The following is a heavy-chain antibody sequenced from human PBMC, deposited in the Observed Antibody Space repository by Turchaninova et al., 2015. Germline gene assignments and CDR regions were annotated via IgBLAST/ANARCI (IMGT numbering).Heavy chain of an antibody. CDR2: ISYDGRKK. V-gene: IGHV3-30*18. Sequence: VQLVESGGGVVQPGRSLRLSCAASGFTFSSYGMHWVRQAPGKGLEWVAVISYDGRKKYYAYSVKGRFTISRDNSKNTLYLQMNSLRAEDTAVYYCAKFSSSSSDFDYWGQGTLVTVSS. D-gene: IGHD6-6*01. J-gene: IGHJ4*02. CDR1: GFTFSSYG. CDR3: AKFSSSSSDFDY.